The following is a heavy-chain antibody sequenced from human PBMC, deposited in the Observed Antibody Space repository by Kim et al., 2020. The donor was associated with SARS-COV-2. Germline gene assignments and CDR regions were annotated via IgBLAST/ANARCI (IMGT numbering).Heavy chain of an antibody. CDR3: ARVGRIRNYYYYGMGV. J-gene: IGHJ6*01. CDR1: GFTFSSYE. CDR2: ISSSGSTI. D-gene: IGHD1-20*01. V-gene: IGHV3-48*03. Sequence: GGSLRLSCAASGFTFSSYEMNWVRQAPGKGLEWVSYISSSGSTIYYADSVKGRFTISRDNAKNSLYLQMNSLRAEDTAVYYCARVGRIRNYYYYGMGVWGQGTTVTVSS.